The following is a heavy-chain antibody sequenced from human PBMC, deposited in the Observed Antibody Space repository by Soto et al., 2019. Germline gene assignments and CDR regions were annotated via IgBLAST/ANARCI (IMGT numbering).Heavy chain of an antibody. CDR2: ISADSVNT. D-gene: IGHD2-8*01. CDR1: GYSFTTYG. J-gene: IGHJ4*02. Sequence: ASVKVSCKAGGYSFTTYGISWVRQAPGEGLEWMGWISADSVNTKSAQKFQDRLTMTTDTSTSTAYMELGSLRSDDTAIYYCAREYCTSESCYGSDYWGQGTLVTGSS. V-gene: IGHV1-18*01. CDR3: AREYCTSESCYGSDY.